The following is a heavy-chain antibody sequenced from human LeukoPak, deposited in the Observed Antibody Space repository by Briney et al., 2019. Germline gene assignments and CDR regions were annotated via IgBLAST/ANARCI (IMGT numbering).Heavy chain of an antibody. CDR3: ASGRLYYDILTGYYPLPPFDY. J-gene: IGHJ4*02. V-gene: IGHV4-59*08. CDR2: IYYSGST. Sequence: SETLSLTCTVSGGSISNYYWSWIRQPPGKGLEWIGYIYYSGSTNYNPSLKSRVTISVDTSKNQFSLKLSSVTAADTAVYYCASGRLYYDILTGYYPLPPFDYWGQGTLVTVSS. CDR1: GGSISNYY. D-gene: IGHD3-9*01.